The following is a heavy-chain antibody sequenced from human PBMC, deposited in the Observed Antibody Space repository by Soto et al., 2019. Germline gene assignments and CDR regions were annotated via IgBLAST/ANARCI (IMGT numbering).Heavy chain of an antibody. Sequence: ASVKVSCKASGYTFTSYAMHWVRQAPGQRLEWMGWINAGNGNTKYSQKFQGRVTITRDTSASTAYMELSSLRSEDTAVYYCAGGLRPWGYYYYMDVWGKGTTVTVSS. CDR2: INAGNGNT. CDR3: AGGLRPWGYYYYMDV. CDR1: GYTFTSYA. J-gene: IGHJ6*03. D-gene: IGHD3-16*01. V-gene: IGHV1-3*01.